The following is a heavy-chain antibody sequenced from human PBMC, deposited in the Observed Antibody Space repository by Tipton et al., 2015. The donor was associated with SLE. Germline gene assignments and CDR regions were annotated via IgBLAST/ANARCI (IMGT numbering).Heavy chain of an antibody. D-gene: IGHD3-16*02. CDR3: YAEGYDYVWGNFRLGPFDI. V-gene: IGHV3-49*04. CDR1: GFTFSSYW. Sequence: SLRLSCAASGFTFSSYWMTWVRQAPGKGLEWVGFIRSKVYGGAAEHAASVKGRFSISRDDSKSIAYLDMNSLKTEDTAVYYCYAEGYDYVWGNFRLGPFDIWGRGTMVTVSS. J-gene: IGHJ3*02. CDR2: IRSKVYGGAA.